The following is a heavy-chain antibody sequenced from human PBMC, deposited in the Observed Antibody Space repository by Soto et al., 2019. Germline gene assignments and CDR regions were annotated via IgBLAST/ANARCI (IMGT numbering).Heavy chain of an antibody. Sequence: ASVKVSCKVSGYTLTELSMHWVRQAPGKGVEWMGGFDPEDGETIYAQKFQGRVTMTEDTSADTAYMELSSLRSEDTAVYYCATGYCSSTSCYVEDNWFDPWGQGTLVTVSS. CDR2: FDPEDGET. J-gene: IGHJ5*02. CDR1: GYTLTELS. CDR3: ATGYCSSTSCYVEDNWFDP. V-gene: IGHV1-24*01. D-gene: IGHD2-2*01.